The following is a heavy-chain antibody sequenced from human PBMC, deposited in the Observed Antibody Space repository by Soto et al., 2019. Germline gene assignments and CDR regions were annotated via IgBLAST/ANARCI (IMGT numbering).Heavy chain of an antibody. D-gene: IGHD2-8*01. Sequence: TLSLACPVSGCAISGSRYYWGWIRQPPGKGLEWIGGIYDGWRTYYNPSFKSRVTISIDTSKNQLTLKLSSVTAADTAVYYCARGMREVTNDFDSWGQGTLVTVSS. CDR2: IYDGWRT. V-gene: IGHV4-39*01. CDR3: ARGMREVTNDFDS. J-gene: IGHJ4*02. CDR1: GCAISGSRYY.